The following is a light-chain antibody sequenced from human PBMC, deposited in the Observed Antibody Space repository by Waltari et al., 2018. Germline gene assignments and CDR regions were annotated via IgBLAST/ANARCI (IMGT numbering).Light chain of an antibody. CDR2: TAS. CDR3: QQYGTSPLT. V-gene: IGKV3-20*01. J-gene: IGKJ4*01. CDR1: QSVASNY. Sequence: EIVLTQTPGTRSLSPGERATVSCRASQSVASNYLAWYQQKPGQAPRLLMYTASSRASGIPDRFSGSGSGTDFTLTISRLEPEDFAVYYCQQYGTSPLTFGGGTRVDLK.